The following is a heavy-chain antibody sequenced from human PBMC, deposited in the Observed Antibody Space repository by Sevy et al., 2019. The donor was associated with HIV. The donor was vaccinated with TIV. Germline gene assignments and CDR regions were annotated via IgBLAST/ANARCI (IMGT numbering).Heavy chain of an antibody. V-gene: IGHV5-51*01. CDR2: IYPGDSDT. CDR3: ARGHSSSWYAQYFQH. D-gene: IGHD6-13*01. J-gene: IGHJ1*01. CDR1: GYSFTSYW. Sequence: GESLKISCKGSGYSFTSYWIGWVRQMPGKGLEWMGIIYPGDSDTRYSPSFQGQVTISADKSISTAYLQWSSLKASDTAMYYRARGHSSSWYAQYFQHWGQGTLVTVSS.